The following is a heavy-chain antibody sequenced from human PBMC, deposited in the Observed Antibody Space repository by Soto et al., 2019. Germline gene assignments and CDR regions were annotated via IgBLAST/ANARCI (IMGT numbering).Heavy chain of an antibody. V-gene: IGHV3-30*18. D-gene: IGHD4-17*01. CDR1: GFTFSTYG. J-gene: IGHJ6*03. Sequence: GGSLRLSCAASGFTFSTYGMHWVRQAPGKGLDWVAVISYDGSNKYYADSVKGRFTISRDDSKNTLYLQMNSLRAEDTAVYYCAKDLAGCIYGPTKYYYDMDFWRKGTTVTVS. CDR3: AKDLAGCIYGPTKYYYDMDF. CDR2: ISYDGSNK.